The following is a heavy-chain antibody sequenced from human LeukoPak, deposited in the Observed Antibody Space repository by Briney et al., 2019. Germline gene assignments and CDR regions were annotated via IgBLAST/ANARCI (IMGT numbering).Heavy chain of an antibody. J-gene: IGHJ4*02. CDR3: AKMNTLAWESFDY. Sequence: PGGSLRLSCAASGFTFSSYAMHWVRQAPGKGLEWVAVISYDGSNKYYADSVKGRFTISRDKSKNTLYLQMNSLRAEDTAIYYCAKMNTLAWESFDYWGQGTLVTVSS. CDR1: GFTFSSYA. CDR2: ISYDGSNK. V-gene: IGHV3-30*18. D-gene: IGHD1-26*01.